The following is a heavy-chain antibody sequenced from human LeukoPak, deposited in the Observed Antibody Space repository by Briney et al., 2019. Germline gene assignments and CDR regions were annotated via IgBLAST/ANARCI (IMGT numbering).Heavy chain of an antibody. D-gene: IGHD3-9*01. CDR3: ARGGILTGSRFDP. CDR2: INHSGST. Sequence: PSEPLSLTCAVYGGSFSGYYWSWLRQPPGKGVEWLGEINHSGSTNYNPSLKSRVTISVDTSQNQFSLKLSSVTAADTAVYYCARGGILTGSRFDPWGQGTLVTVSS. V-gene: IGHV4-34*01. J-gene: IGHJ5*02. CDR1: GGSFSGYY.